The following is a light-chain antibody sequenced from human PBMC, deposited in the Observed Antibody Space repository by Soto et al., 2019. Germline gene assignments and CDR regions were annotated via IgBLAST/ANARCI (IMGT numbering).Light chain of an antibody. CDR3: QQLFTYTPT. J-gene: IGKJ3*01. CDR2: GAS. Sequence: PLTQSPSPLSASMGDRGTITFPASQGIINYLAWYQQKQGKAPKLLIYGASTLQGGVPSRFSGSGSGTDFTLTVSSLQTEDLATYYCQQLFTYTPTFGPGTKVDIK. CDR1: QGIINY. V-gene: IGKV1-9*01.